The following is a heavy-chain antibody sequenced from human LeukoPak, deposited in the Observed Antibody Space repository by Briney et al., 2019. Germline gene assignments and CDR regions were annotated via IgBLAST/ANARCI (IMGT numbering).Heavy chain of an antibody. V-gene: IGHV1-69*05. CDR3: ARVDGYTPLTLDY. CDR2: IIPIFGTA. Sequence: ASVTVSCKASGGTFSSYAISWVRQAPGQGLEWMGGIIPIFGTANYAQKFQGRVTITTDESTSTAYMELSSLRSEDTAVYYCARVDGYTPLTLDYWGQGALVTVSS. CDR1: GGTFSSYA. J-gene: IGHJ4*02. D-gene: IGHD5-24*01.